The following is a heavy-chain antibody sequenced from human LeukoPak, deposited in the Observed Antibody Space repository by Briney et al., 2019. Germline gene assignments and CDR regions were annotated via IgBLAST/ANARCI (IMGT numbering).Heavy chain of an antibody. V-gene: IGHV3-7*01. CDR3: ARTRNYDFWSGYFMDV. CDR1: GFTFSSYW. D-gene: IGHD3-3*01. J-gene: IGHJ6*04. Sequence: GGSLRLSCAASGFTFSSYWMSWVRQAPGKGLEWVANIKQDGSEKYYVDSVKGRFTISRDNAKNSLYLQMNSLRAEDTAVYYCARTRNYDFWSGYFMDVWGKGTTVTVSS. CDR2: IKQDGSEK.